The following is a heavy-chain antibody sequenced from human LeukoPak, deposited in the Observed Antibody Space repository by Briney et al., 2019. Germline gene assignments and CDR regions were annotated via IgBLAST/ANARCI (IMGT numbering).Heavy chain of an antibody. Sequence: PGGSLRLSCAASGFTFISNSMNWVRQAPGKGLEWVSSISSSSSYIYYADSVKGRLTISRDNVKNSLFLQMNSLRVEDTAVYYCARWLVGALKPGAFDIWGQGTMVTVSS. J-gene: IGHJ3*02. D-gene: IGHD1-26*01. V-gene: IGHV3-21*06. CDR3: ARWLVGALKPGAFDI. CDR1: GFTFISNS. CDR2: ISSSSSYI.